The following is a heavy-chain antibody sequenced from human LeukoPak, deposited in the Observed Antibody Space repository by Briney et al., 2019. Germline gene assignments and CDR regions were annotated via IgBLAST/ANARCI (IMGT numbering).Heavy chain of an antibody. D-gene: IGHD3-22*01. Sequence: GGSLRLSCAASGFTFSSYEMNSVRQAPGKGLEWVSYISSSGSTIYYADSVKGRFTISRDNAKNSLYLQMNSLRAEDTAVYYCATLGALVVITHWYFDLWGRGTLVTVSS. CDR3: ATLGALVVITHWYFDL. V-gene: IGHV3-48*03. J-gene: IGHJ2*01. CDR2: ISSSGSTI. CDR1: GFTFSSYE.